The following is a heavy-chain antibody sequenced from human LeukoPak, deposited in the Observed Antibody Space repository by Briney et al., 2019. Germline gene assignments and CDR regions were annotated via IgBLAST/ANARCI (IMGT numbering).Heavy chain of an antibody. CDR1: GFTVNNYY. Sequence: GGSLRLSCAASGFTVNNYYMTWVRQAPGKGLEWVSILYSGGMTYYADSVKGRFTTSTDTSKNTVNLQMNSLRAEDTAIYYCARMFGGNYYGYYFDYWGQGSMLTVSS. J-gene: IGHJ4*02. CDR3: ARMFGGNYYGYYFDY. D-gene: IGHD1-26*01. V-gene: IGHV3-53*01. CDR2: LYSGGMT.